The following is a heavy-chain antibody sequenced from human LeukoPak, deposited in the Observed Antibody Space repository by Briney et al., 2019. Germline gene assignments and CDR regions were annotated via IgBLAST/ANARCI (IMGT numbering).Heavy chain of an antibody. CDR3: ARHYYGSGSYSSYYYYYMDV. CDR1: GGSFSGYY. V-gene: IGHV4-34*01. Sequence: SETLSLTCAVYGGSFSGYYWSWIRQPPGKGLEWIGEINHSGSTNYNPSLKSRVTISVDTSKNQFSLKLSSVTAADTAVYYCARHYYGSGSYSSYYYYYMDVWGKGTTVTVSS. J-gene: IGHJ6*03. D-gene: IGHD3-10*01. CDR2: INHSGST.